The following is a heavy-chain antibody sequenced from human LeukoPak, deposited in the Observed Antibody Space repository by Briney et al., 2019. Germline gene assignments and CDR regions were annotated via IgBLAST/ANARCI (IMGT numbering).Heavy chain of an antibody. CDR3: ARYSSSFHAFDI. CDR1: GYTFTGYY. J-gene: IGHJ3*02. V-gene: IGHV1-2*02. Sequence: ASVKVSCKASGYTFTGYYMHWVRQAPGQGLEWMGWINPNSGGTNYAQKFQGRVTMTRDTSISTAYMELSRLRSDDTALYYCARYSSSFHAFDIWGQGTMVTASS. D-gene: IGHD6-13*01. CDR2: INPNSGGT.